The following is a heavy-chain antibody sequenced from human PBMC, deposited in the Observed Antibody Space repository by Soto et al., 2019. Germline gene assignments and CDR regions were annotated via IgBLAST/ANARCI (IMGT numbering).Heavy chain of an antibody. CDR1: GYTFTSYG. V-gene: IGHV1-18*04. Sequence: AASVKVSCKASGYTFTSYGISWVRQAPGQGLEWMGWISAYNGNTNYAQKLQGRVTMTTDTSTSTAYMELRSLRSDDTAVYYCARRESIAARPPYYYGMDVWGQGTTVTVSS. CDR2: ISAYNGNT. CDR3: ARRESIAARPPYYYGMDV. J-gene: IGHJ6*02. D-gene: IGHD6-6*01.